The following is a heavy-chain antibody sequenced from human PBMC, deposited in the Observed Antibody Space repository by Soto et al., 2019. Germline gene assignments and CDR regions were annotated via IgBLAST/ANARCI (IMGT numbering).Heavy chain of an antibody. J-gene: IGHJ4*02. V-gene: IGHV4-59*01. CDR3: AREVLEYSSSRYYFAY. CDR1: GCSISSYY. D-gene: IGHD6-6*01. Sequence: PSETLSLTCTVSGCSISSYYWSWIRQPPGKGLEWIGYIYYSGSTNYNPSLKSRVTISVDTSKNQFSLKLSSVTAADTAVYYCAREVLEYSSSRYYFAYWGQGTLVTVSS. CDR2: IYYSGST.